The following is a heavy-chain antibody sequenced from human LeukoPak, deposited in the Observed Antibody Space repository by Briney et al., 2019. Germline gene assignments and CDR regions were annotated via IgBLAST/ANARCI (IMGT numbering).Heavy chain of an antibody. D-gene: IGHD6-13*01. J-gene: IGHJ6*02. Sequence: ASVKVSCKASGYTFTSYYMHWVRQAPGQGLEWMGIINPSGGSTSYAQKFQGRVTMTRDTSTSTVYMELSSLRSEDTAVYYCARDGAAAGTAGYYYYGMDVWGQGTTVTVSS. CDR1: GYTFTSYY. V-gene: IGHV1-46*01. CDR2: INPSGGST. CDR3: ARDGAAAGTAGYYYYGMDV.